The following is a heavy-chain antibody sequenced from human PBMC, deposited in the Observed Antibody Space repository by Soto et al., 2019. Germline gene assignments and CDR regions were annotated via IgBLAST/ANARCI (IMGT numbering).Heavy chain of an antibody. CDR2: IIPMFDST. Sequence: QVQLVQSGAEVQKPGSSVKVSCKVSGGTFNTHSFNWVRQAPGQGLEWMGGIIPMFDSTVYSQRFQGRVTITADESTRTVYMERSSLRSEDTALYYCATDPNCKTSSCHEWFDPWGQGTLVTISS. CDR3: ATDPNCKTSSCHEWFDP. CDR1: GGTFNTHS. V-gene: IGHV1-69*01. J-gene: IGHJ5*02. D-gene: IGHD2-2*01.